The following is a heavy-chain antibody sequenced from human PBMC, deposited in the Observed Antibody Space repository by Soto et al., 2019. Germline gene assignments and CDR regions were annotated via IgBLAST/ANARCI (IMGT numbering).Heavy chain of an antibody. D-gene: IGHD7-27*01. Sequence: SETLSLTCSVSGGSISSSTYYLGWVRQPPGKGLEWIGSIYYSGSTNYNPSLKSRVTISVDTSKNQFSLKLSSVTAADTAVYYCAGTIKEEPNDYYYYGMDVWGQGTTVTVSS. J-gene: IGHJ6*02. CDR1: GGSISSSTYY. CDR2: IYYSGST. V-gene: IGHV4-39*07. CDR3: AGTIKEEPNDYYYYGMDV.